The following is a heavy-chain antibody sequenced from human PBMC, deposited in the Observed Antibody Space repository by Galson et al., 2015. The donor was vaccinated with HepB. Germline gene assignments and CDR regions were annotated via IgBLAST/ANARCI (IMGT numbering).Heavy chain of an antibody. J-gene: IGHJ4*02. CDR3: ARAGDPPPYDYIWGTYRNTAYYFDY. Sequence: LSLTCAVYGGSLSDYYWNWIRQPPGKGLEWIGEINYSATTNYNPSLKSRVTISLDTSKSQFSLKLTSVTAADTAVYFCARAGDPPPYDYIWGTYRNTAYYFDYWGQGTLVTVSS. CDR2: INYSATT. D-gene: IGHD3-16*02. CDR1: GGSLSDYY. V-gene: IGHV4-34*01.